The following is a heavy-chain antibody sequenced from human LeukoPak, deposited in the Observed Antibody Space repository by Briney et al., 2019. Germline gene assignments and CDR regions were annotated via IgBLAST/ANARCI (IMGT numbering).Heavy chain of an antibody. Sequence: PGGSLRLSCAASGFTVSSNYMSWVRQAPGKGLEWVSVIYSGGSTYYADSVKGRFTISRDNSKNTLYLQMNSLRAEDTAVYYCARGRGIYGDYPPYYYYYYYMDVWGKGTTVTVSS. J-gene: IGHJ6*03. CDR1: GFTVSSNY. CDR2: IYSGGST. CDR3: ARGRGIYGDYPPYYYYYYYMDV. V-gene: IGHV3-53*01. D-gene: IGHD4-17*01.